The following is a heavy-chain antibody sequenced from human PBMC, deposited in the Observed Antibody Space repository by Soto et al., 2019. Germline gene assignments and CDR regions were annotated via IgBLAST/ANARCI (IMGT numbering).Heavy chain of an antibody. CDR2: IYATGTT. D-gene: IGHD1-1*01. CDR1: GASISGFY. Sequence: PSETLSLTCTVSGASISGFYWSWIRKSAGKGLEWIGRIYATGTTDYNPSLKSRVMVSVDTSKKQFSLKLRSVTAADTAVYYCVRDGTKTLRDWFDPWGQGMSVTVSS. V-gene: IGHV4-4*07. J-gene: IGHJ5*02. CDR3: VRDGTKTLRDWFDP.